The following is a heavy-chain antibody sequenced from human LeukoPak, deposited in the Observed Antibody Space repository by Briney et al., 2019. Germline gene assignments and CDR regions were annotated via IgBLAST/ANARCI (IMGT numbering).Heavy chain of an antibody. Sequence: GGSLRLPCTASGFTFADFTMSGFRQSPGQGLEWVGFIRSKIYGGTPEHAASVAARFTISRDDSNSVAYLQMNSLQTEDTAVYYCARGSGRYVMVDWWGQGTLVTVSS. CDR3: ARGSGRYVMVDW. D-gene: IGHD6-19*01. V-gene: IGHV3-49*03. J-gene: IGHJ4*02. CDR1: GFTFADFT. CDR2: IRSKIYGGTP.